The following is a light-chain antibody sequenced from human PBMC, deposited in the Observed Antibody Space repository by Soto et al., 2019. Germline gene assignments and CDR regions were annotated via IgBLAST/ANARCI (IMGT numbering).Light chain of an antibody. CDR3: SSYTSTNTLVI. CDR1: SSDVGGYNY. J-gene: IGLJ2*01. Sequence: QSALTQPASVSGSPGQSVTISCTGTSSDVGGYNYVSWYQHHPGKAPKLLIYDVSHRPSVVSNRFSGSKSGNTASLAISGLQAEDEADYYCSSYTSTNTLVIFGGGTKLTVL. V-gene: IGLV2-14*01. CDR2: DVS.